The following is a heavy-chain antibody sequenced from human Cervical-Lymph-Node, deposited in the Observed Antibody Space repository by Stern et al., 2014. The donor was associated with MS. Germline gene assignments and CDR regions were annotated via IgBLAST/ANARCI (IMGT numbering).Heavy chain of an antibody. D-gene: IGHD3-3*01. CDR3: VRDRFGPAER. V-gene: IGHV3-74*01. J-gene: IGHJ4*02. Sequence: EVQLEESGGGLVQPGGSLRLSCAVSGFTLTNNWMHWVRQAPGKGLMWVSRIDPDGTTLDYADSAKGRFTISRDNAKNTLYLQMNSLRDEDTAVYYCVRDRFGPAERWGPGTLVTVSS. CDR2: IDPDGTTL. CDR1: GFTLTNNW.